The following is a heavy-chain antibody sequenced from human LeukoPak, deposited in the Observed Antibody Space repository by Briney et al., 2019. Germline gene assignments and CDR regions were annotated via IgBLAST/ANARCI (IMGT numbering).Heavy chain of an antibody. CDR1: GYTFTSYY. J-gene: IGHJ6*03. V-gene: IGHV1-46*01. CDR3: ARDGEYSSSWYGGYYYYYYMDV. Sequence: ASVKVSCKASGYTFTSYYMHWVRQAPGQGLEWMGIINPSGGSTSYAQKFQGRVTMTRDMSTSTVYMELSSLRSEDTAVYYCARDGEYSSSWYGGYYYYYYMDVWGKGTTVTVSS. D-gene: IGHD6-13*01. CDR2: INPSGGST.